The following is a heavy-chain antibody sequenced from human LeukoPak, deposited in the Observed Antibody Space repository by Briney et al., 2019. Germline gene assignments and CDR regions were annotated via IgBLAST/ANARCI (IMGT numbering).Heavy chain of an antibody. CDR3: ARVADYTVVQLNDAFDI. D-gene: IGHD4-23*01. J-gene: IGHJ3*02. Sequence: SETLSLTCAVYGGSFSGYYWSWIRQPPGKGLEWLGYIYSSGTTYYNPSLKSRVTISVDTSKKQFSLKLSSLTAADTAVYYCARVADYTVVQLNDAFDIWGQGTMVTVSS. CDR1: GGSFSGYY. V-gene: IGHV4-59*01. CDR2: IYSSGTT.